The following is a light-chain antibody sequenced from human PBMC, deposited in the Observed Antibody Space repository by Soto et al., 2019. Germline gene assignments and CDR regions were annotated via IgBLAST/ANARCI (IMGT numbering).Light chain of an antibody. J-gene: IGLJ2*01. Sequence: ALTQPASVSGSPGQSITISCTGTSSDVGGYKYVSWYQQHPDKAPKLIIFEVSNRPSGISSRFSGSKSGNTASLTISGLQAEDEADYYCASYTSSSTSVIFGRGTQLTVL. CDR1: SSDVGGYKY. CDR2: EVS. CDR3: ASYTSSSTSVI. V-gene: IGLV2-14*01.